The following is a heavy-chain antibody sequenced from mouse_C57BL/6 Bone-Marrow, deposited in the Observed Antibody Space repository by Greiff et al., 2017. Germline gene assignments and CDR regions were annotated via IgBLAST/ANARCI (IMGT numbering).Heavy chain of an antibody. D-gene: IGHD2-4*01. CDR3: TKGLRGDY. J-gene: IGHJ2*01. V-gene: IGHV14-4*01. CDR2: IDPENGDP. CDR1: GFNIKDDY. Sequence: VQLKESGAELVRPGASVTLSCTASGFNIKDDYMHWVKQRPEQGLEWIGWIDPENGDPAYASKFQGKATIPADTSSNTAYLQLSSLTAEDTAVYYCTKGLRGDYWGQGTTLTVSS.